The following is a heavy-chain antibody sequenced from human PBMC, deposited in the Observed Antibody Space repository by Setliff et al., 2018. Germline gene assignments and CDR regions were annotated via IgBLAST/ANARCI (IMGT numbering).Heavy chain of an antibody. V-gene: IGHV4-4*07. Sequence: SETLSLTCSVSGGLIYDHWWTWVRQPAGEEFQWIGRVYSDGDTEYNPSLKSRVTISVDTSNNQFSLHLTSVTAADTARYFCARDNPILGATDYWGQGALVTVSS. J-gene: IGHJ4*02. CDR1: GGLIYDHW. CDR3: ARDNPILGATDY. D-gene: IGHD1-26*01. CDR2: VYSDGDT.